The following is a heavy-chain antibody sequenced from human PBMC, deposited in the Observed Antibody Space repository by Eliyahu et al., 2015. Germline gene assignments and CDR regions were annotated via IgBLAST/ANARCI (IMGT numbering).Heavy chain of an antibody. CDR2: IYYSGST. V-gene: IGHV4-31*03. Sequence: QVQLQESGPGLVKPSQTLSLTCTVSGGSISSGGYYWSWXRQHPGKGLEWIGYIYYSGSTYYHPSLKSRVTISVDTSKNQFSLKLSSVTAADTAVYYCARGGSNGSGSYYGLIGFDRSYFDYWGQGTLVTVSS. CDR1: GGSISSGGYY. J-gene: IGHJ4*02. CDR3: ARGGSNGSGSYYGLIGFDRSYFDY. D-gene: IGHD3-10*01.